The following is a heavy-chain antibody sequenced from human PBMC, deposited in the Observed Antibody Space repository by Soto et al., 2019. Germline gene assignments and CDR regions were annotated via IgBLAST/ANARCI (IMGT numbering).Heavy chain of an antibody. Sequence: ASVKVSCKTSGYSFTDYKLHWVRQAPGQGLEYMGWISAYNGATNFAQKFQGRVTLTRDTSTSTVYMELSSLRSEDTAIYYCSRGYPPRDQLGNLPGAFWGQGTLVTVSS. J-gene: IGHJ4*02. CDR1: GYSFTDYK. V-gene: IGHV1-2*02. D-gene: IGHD1-1*01. CDR3: SRGYPPRDQLGNLPGAF. CDR2: ISAYNGAT.